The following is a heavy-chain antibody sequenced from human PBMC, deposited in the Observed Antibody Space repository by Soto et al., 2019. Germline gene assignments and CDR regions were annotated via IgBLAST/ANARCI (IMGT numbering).Heavy chain of an antibody. CDR2: ISAYNGNT. J-gene: IGHJ5*02. D-gene: IGHD2-15*01. Sequence: GASVKVSCKASGYTFTSYGISWVRQAPGQGLEWMGWISAYNGNTNYAQKLQGRVTMTTDTSTSTAYMELRSLRSDDTAAYYCARPLKVRYCSGGSCFNGFDPWGQGTLVTVSS. V-gene: IGHV1-18*04. CDR1: GYTFTSYG. CDR3: ARPLKVRYCSGGSCFNGFDP.